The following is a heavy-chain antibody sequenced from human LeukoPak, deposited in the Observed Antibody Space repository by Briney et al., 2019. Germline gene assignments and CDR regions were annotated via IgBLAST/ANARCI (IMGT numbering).Heavy chain of an antibody. CDR1: GGSFSGYY. D-gene: IGHD2-2*01. CDR3: ARLSSAPGPYQPYYYYGMDV. V-gene: IGHV4-34*01. CDR2: INHSGST. J-gene: IGHJ6*02. Sequence: PSETLSLTCAVYGGSFSGYYWSWIRQPPGKGLEWIGEINHSGSTNYNPSLKSRVTISVDTSKNQFSLKLSSVTAADTAVYYCARLSSAPGPYQPYYYYGMDVWGQGTTVTVSS.